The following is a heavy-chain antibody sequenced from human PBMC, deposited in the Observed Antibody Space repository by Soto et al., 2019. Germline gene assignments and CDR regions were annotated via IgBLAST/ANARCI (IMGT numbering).Heavy chain of an antibody. Sequence: PSETLSLTCTVSGGSISSYYWSWIRQPPGKGLEWIGYIYYSGSTNYNPSLKSRVTISVDTSKNQFSLKPSSVTAADTAVYYCASAVGASRFDYWGQGTLVTVSS. CDR2: IYYSGST. V-gene: IGHV4-59*01. D-gene: IGHD1-26*01. CDR3: ASAVGASRFDY. CDR1: GGSISSYY. J-gene: IGHJ4*02.